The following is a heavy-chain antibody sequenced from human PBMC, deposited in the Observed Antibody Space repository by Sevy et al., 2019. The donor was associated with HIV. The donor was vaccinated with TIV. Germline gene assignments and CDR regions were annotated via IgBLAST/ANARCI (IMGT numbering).Heavy chain of an antibody. V-gene: IGHV3-48*03. D-gene: IGHD2-8*01. J-gene: IGHJ5*02. CDR1: GFTFSSYD. Sequence: GGSLRLSCTASGFTFSSYDMNWVRQAPGKGLEWVSKISRSGSSIYYADSVKGRITISRDNAKNSLNLQMNSLRAEDTAVYYCTRNGGAFDNGFDPWGQGTLVTVSS. CDR2: ISRSGSSI. CDR3: TRNGGAFDNGFDP.